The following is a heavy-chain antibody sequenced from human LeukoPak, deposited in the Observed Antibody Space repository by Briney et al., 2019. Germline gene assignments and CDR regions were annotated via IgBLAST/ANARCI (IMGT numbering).Heavy chain of an antibody. CDR2: IKSDGSNI. CDR3: ARGGRGSYYFDY. Sequence: GGSLRLSCAASGFTFSSYWMHWVRQPPGKGLVWVSRIKSDGSNIVYADSVKGRFTISRDNAKNTLFLQMNSLRAEDTAVYYCARGGRGSYYFDYWGQGTLVTVSS. D-gene: IGHD1-26*01. CDR1: GFTFSSYW. V-gene: IGHV3-74*01. J-gene: IGHJ4*02.